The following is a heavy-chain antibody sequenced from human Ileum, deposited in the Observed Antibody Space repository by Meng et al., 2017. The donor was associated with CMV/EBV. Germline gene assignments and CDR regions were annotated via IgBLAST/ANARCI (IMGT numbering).Heavy chain of an antibody. Sequence: GSLRLSCTVSGGSVSSGTYYWNWIRQAPGKGLECIGYINYRGSTKYNPSLKSRVTISLDTSKNQFSLRLSSVTAADTAVYYCASSPLVGALSYWGQGTLVTGYS. CDR1: GGSVSSGTYY. D-gene: IGHD1-26*01. CDR2: INYRGST. V-gene: IGHV4-61*01. CDR3: ASSPLVGALSY. J-gene: IGHJ4*02.